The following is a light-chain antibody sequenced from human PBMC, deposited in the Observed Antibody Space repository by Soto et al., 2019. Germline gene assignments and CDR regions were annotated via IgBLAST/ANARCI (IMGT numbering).Light chain of an antibody. J-gene: IGKJ1*01. Sequence: ELVLTQSPGTLSLSQGERATLSCRASQSIGSSFLGWYQQKPGQAPRLLIFETSSRATGVPDRFSGSGSGKDFTLTINRLEPEDFAVYYCQQYGNSPRTFGQGTKVDIK. V-gene: IGKV3-20*01. CDR3: QQYGNSPRT. CDR1: QSIGSSF. CDR2: ETS.